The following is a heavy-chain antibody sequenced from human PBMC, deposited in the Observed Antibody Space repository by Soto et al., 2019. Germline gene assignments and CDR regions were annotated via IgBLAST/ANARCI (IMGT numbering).Heavy chain of an antibody. J-gene: IGHJ2*01. D-gene: IGHD1-26*01. CDR3: ARGGSLYWYFDL. Sequence: ASVKVSCKASGYTFTSYAMHWVRQAPGQRLEWMEWINAGNGNTKYSQKFQGRVTITRDTSASTAYMELSSLRSEDTAVYYCARGGSLYWYFDLWGRGTLVTVSS. CDR2: INAGNGNT. CDR1: GYTFTSYA. V-gene: IGHV1-3*01.